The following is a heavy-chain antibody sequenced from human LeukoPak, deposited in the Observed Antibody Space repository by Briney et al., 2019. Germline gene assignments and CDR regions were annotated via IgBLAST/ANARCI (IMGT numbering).Heavy chain of an antibody. V-gene: IGHV3-7*04. J-gene: IGHJ4*02. Sequence: GGSLRLSCAASGFTLSSYAMSWVRQAPGKGLEWVADIKQDGSEKYYVDSVKGRFTISRQNAKNSLFLQMNSLRAEDTAVYYCARGDCSGGSCYLSLTTIDYWGQGTLVTVSS. CDR3: ARGDCSGGSCYLSLTTIDY. D-gene: IGHD2-15*01. CDR2: IKQDGSEK. CDR1: GFTLSSYA.